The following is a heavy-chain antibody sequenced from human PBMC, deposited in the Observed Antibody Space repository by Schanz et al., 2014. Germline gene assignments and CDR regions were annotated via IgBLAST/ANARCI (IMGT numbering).Heavy chain of an antibody. J-gene: IGHJ4*02. CDR3: ARGGPAYYFDD. V-gene: IGHV3-23*04. CDR2: ISGDHRNT. Sequence: EVQLVESGGGLIQPGGSLRLSCAASGFTFSTHAMSWVRQAPGKGLEWVSSISGDHRNTFYADSVKGRFTISRDNSKNTVYIQMNSLRAEDTAVYYCARGGPAYYFDDWGQGTRVTVSS. CDR1: GFTFSTHA.